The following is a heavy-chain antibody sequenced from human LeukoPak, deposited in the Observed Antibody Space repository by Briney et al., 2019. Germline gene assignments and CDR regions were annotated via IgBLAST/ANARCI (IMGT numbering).Heavy chain of an antibody. V-gene: IGHV3-53*01. CDR3: ARYDGGSGPFDY. CDR1: GFTVSSNY. J-gene: IGHJ4*02. D-gene: IGHD3-10*01. CDR2: LYSGGNT. Sequence: GGSLRLSCAVSGFTVSSNYMSWVRQAPGKGLEWVSGLYSGGNTYYADSVKGRFTISRDNSKNTLYLQMNSLRAEDTAVYYCARYDGGSGPFDYWGQGTLVTVSS.